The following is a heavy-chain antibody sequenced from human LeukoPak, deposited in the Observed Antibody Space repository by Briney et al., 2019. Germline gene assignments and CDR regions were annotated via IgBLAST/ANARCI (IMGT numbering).Heavy chain of an antibody. CDR3: ARAGATTILAEGAFGI. V-gene: IGHV3-21*01. Sequence: GGSLRLSCAASGFTFSSYTMNWVRQAPGKGLEWVSSISSGGGYIYYADSVKGRFTISRDNAKNSLYLQMNSLRAEDTAVYYCARAGATTILAEGAFGIWGQGTMVTVSS. J-gene: IGHJ3*02. CDR1: GFTFSSYT. CDR2: ISSGGGYI. D-gene: IGHD1-26*01.